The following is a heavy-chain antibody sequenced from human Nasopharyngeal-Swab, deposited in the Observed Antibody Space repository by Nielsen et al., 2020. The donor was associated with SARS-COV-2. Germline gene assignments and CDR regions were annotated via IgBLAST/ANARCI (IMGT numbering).Heavy chain of an antibody. Sequence: GSLRLSCAVYGGSFSGYYWSWIRQPPGKGLEWIGEIYHSGSTNYNPSLKSRVTISVDKSKNQFSLKLSSVTAADTAVYYCARRGGDYAFDYWGQGTLVTVSS. V-gene: IGHV4-34*01. CDR2: IYHSGST. CDR3: ARRGGDYAFDY. D-gene: IGHD4-17*01. CDR1: GGSFSGYY. J-gene: IGHJ4*02.